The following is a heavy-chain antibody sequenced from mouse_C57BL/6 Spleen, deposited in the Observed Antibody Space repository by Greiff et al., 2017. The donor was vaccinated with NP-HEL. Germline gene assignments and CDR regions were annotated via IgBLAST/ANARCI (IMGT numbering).Heavy chain of an antibody. J-gene: IGHJ3*01. CDR3: ARDGAYYGSSYPFAY. V-gene: IGHV1-64*01. Sequence: QVQLKQPGAELVKPGASVKLPCKASGYTFTSYWMHWVKQRPGQGLEWIGMIHPNSGSTNYNEKFKSKATLTVDKSSSTAYMQLSSLTSEDSAVYYCARDGAYYGSSYPFAYWGQGTLVTVSA. CDR2: IHPNSGST. CDR1: GYTFTSYW. D-gene: IGHD1-1*01.